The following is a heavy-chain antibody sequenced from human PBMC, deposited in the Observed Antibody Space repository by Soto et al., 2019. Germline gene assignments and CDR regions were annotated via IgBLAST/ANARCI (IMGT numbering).Heavy chain of an antibody. CDR1: GFTLSSYA. J-gene: IGHJ6*02. Sequence: GGSLRLSCAASGFTLSSYAMSWVRQAPGKGLEWVSAISGSGGSTYYADSVKGRFTISRDNPKNTLYLQMNSLRAEDTAVYYCAKDGRRLLRFLEWPYYYYGMDVWGQGTTVTVSS. CDR2: ISGSGGST. D-gene: IGHD3-3*01. V-gene: IGHV3-23*01. CDR3: AKDGRRLLRFLEWPYYYYGMDV.